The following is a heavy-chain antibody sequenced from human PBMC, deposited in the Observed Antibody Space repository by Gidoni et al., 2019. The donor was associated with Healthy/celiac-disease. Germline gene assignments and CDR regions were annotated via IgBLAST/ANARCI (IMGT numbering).Heavy chain of an antibody. CDR1: GYSISSGYY. D-gene: IGHD3-10*01. V-gene: IGHV4-38-2*02. Sequence: QVQLQESGPGLVKPSETLSLTCTVSGYSISSGYYWGWIRQPPGKGLEWIGSIYHSGSTYYNPSLKSRVTISVDTSKNQFSLKLSSVTAADTAVYYCARETYYYGSGNLDWFDPWGQGTLVTVSS. CDR3: ARETYYYGSGNLDWFDP. CDR2: IYHSGST. J-gene: IGHJ5*02.